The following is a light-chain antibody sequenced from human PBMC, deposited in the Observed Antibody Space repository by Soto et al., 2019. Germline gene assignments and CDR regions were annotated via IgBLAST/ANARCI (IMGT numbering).Light chain of an antibody. J-gene: IGKJ5*01. CDR2: DAS. CDR3: QQYNSYGT. CDR1: QGIGSD. Sequence: AIQMTQSPSSLSASVGDRVTITCRASQGIGSDLGWYQQKPGKAPKLLIYDASRLQSGVPARFSGSGSGTDFTLTISSLQPEDFATYYCQQYNSYGTFGQGTRLEIK. V-gene: IGKV1-13*02.